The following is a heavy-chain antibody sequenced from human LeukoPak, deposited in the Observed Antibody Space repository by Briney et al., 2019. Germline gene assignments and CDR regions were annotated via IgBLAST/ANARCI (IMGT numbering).Heavy chain of an antibody. D-gene: IGHD6-19*01. CDR3: ARDDLSSSGWPMIDY. J-gene: IGHJ4*02. CDR1: GGSISSSSYY. Sequence: SETLSLTCTVSGGSISSSSYYWSWIRQPPGRGLEWIGYIYYSGSTNYNPSLKSRVTISIDTSKNQFSLKLSSVTAADTAVYYCARDDLSSSGWPMIDYWGQGTLVTVSS. V-gene: IGHV4-61*01. CDR2: IYYSGST.